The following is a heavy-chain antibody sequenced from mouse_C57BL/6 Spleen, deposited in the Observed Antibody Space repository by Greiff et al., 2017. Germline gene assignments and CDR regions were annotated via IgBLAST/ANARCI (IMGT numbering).Heavy chain of an antibody. CDR1: GFTFSDYY. Sequence: EVKLMESGGGLVQPGGSLKLSCAASGFTFSDYYMYWVRQTPEKRLEWVAYISNGGGRTYYPDTVKGRFTISRDNATNTLYLQMSRLKSEDTAMYYCARPVDDPPGFAYWGQGTLVTVSA. D-gene: IGHD1-3*01. CDR2: ISNGGGRT. J-gene: IGHJ3*01. CDR3: ARPVDDPPGFAY. V-gene: IGHV5-12*01.